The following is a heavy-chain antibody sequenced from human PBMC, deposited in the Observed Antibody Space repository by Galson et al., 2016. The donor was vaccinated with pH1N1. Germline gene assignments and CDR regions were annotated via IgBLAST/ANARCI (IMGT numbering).Heavy chain of an antibody. V-gene: IGHV3-7*03. Sequence: SLRLSCAASGFTFSNYWMSWVRQAPGKGLEWVANINQTGSVQYYVASVKGRFTISRDNAKNSLYLQMNSLTAEDTAVYYCARAIFAAAAVWGQGTLATVSS. D-gene: IGHD6-13*01. J-gene: IGHJ4*02. CDR2: INQTGSVQ. CDR1: GFTFSNYW. CDR3: ARAIFAAAAV.